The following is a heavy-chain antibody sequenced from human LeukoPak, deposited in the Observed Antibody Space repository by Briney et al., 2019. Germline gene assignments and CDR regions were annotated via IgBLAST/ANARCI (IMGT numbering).Heavy chain of an antibody. Sequence: SETLSLTCTVSGGSISSSSYYWGWIRQPPGKGLEWIGSIYYSGSTYYNPSLKSRLTISQDSSKNQVSLRLTSATAADTAIYYCARLKVADSESFDIWGPGTLVAVSS. J-gene: IGHJ3*02. CDR2: IYYSGST. CDR1: GGSISSSSYY. CDR3: ARLKVADSESFDI. V-gene: IGHV4-39*07.